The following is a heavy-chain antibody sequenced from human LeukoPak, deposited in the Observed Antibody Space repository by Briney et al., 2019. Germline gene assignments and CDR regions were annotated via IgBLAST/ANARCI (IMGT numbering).Heavy chain of an antibody. D-gene: IGHD6-19*01. CDR2: IIPILGIA. J-gene: IGHJ4*02. Sequence: GASVKVSCKASGGTFSSYAISWVRQAPGQGLEWMGRIIPILGIANYAQKFQGRVTITADKSTSTAYMELSSLRSEDTAVYYCPIAVAGTSGFDYWGQGTLVTVSS. CDR1: GGTFSSYA. V-gene: IGHV1-69*04. CDR3: PIAVAGTSGFDY.